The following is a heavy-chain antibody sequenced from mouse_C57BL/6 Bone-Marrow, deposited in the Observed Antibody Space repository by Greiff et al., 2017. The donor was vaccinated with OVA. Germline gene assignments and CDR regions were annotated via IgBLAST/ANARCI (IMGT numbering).Heavy chain of an antibody. D-gene: IGHD2-3*01. CDR3: AREEWLLFAY. J-gene: IGHJ3*01. CDR1: GYTFTSYN. V-gene: IGHV1-12*01. CDR2: IYPGNGDT. Sequence: QVQLQQSGAELVRPGASVKMSCKASGYTFTSYNMHWVKQTPIQGLEWIGAIYPGNGDTSYNQKFKGKATLTVDKSSSTAYMQLSSLTSEDSAVYFCAREEWLLFAYWGQGTLVTVSA.